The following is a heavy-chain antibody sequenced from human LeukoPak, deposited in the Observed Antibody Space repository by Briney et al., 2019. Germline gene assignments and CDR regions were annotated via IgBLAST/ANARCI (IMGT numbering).Heavy chain of an antibody. CDR1: GYTFTSYG. V-gene: IGHV1-18*03. D-gene: IGHD6-13*01. Sequence: GASVKVSCKASGYTFTSYGISWVRQAPGQGLEWMGWISAYNGNTNYAQKLQGRATMTTDTSTSTAYMEQRSLRSDDMAVYYCARAGFDLPGYSSSWYGGGWFDPWGQGTLVTVSS. J-gene: IGHJ5*02. CDR3: ARAGFDLPGYSSSWYGGGWFDP. CDR2: ISAYNGNT.